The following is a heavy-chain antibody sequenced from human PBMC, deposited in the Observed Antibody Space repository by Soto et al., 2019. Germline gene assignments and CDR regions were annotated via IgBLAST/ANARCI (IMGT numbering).Heavy chain of an antibody. CDR3: ETPPDISGWPFDF. CDR2: MAFDGRT. CDR1: GGSVSSRGFY. Sequence: SETLSLTCSVAGGSVSSRGFYWTWIRQPPGKGLGGIGYMAFDGRTNYNPSLNSRVTISQDTSKKQLSLKLGSVTAADTAIHYCETPPDISGWPFDFWGQGTLVTVSS. V-gene: IGHV4-61*08. D-gene: IGHD6-19*01. J-gene: IGHJ4*02.